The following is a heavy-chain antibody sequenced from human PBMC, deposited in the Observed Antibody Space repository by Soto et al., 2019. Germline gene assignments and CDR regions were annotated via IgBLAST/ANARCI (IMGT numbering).Heavy chain of an antibody. D-gene: IGHD3-3*01. CDR2: ISYDGSNK. Sequence: GGSLRLSCAASGFTFSSYGMHWVRQAPGKGLEWVAVISYDGSNKYYADSVKGRFTISRDNSKNTLYLQMNSLRAEDTAVYYCAKDSLGYDFWSGLFSYNRLAPWGQGTLVTVSS. CDR3: AKDSLGYDFWSGLFSYNRLAP. J-gene: IGHJ5*02. CDR1: GFTFSSYG. V-gene: IGHV3-30*18.